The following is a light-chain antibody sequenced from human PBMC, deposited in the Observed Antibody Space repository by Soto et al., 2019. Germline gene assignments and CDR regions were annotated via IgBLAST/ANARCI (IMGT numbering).Light chain of an antibody. J-gene: IGKJ5*01. CDR2: GAS. Sequence: EIVMTQSPATLSVSPGERATLSCRASQSISGNLAWYQQKPGQAPRLLIYGASTRATGIPARFSGRGSGTEFTLTISSLQSEDFAVYYCQQYNDLPITLGQGTRLEIK. CDR1: QSISGN. V-gene: IGKV3-15*01. CDR3: QQYNDLPIT.